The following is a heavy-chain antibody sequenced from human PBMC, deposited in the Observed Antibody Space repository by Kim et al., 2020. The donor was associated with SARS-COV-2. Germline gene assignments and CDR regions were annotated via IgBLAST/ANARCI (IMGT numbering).Heavy chain of an antibody. CDR3: AKGPYYYAMDV. CDR2: T. V-gene: IGHV3-23*01. J-gene: IGHJ6*02. Sequence: THYADSVMGRFTISRDNSKNTLYLKMNSLRADDTAVYYCAKGPYYYAMDVWGQGTTVTVSS.